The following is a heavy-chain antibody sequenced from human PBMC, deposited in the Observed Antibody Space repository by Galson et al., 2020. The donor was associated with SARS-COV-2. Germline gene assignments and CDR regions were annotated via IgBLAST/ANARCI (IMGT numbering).Heavy chain of an antibody. CDR1: GFPFATYA. J-gene: IGHJ4*02. D-gene: IGHD6-19*01. V-gene: IGHV3-23*01. CDR3: AKVGASGYY. Sequence: TGGSLRLSCAAPGFPFATYAMTWVRQAPGKGLDWVSSISPNGGTTHYADSVKGRFTISRDNSKNTVYLQMNGLRADDTAVYYCAKVGASGYYWGQGTLVTVSS. CDR2: ISPNGGTT.